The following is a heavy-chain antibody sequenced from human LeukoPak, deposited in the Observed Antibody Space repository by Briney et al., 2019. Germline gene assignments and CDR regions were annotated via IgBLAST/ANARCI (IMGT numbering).Heavy chain of an antibody. CDR3: ARVIQLTYMDV. D-gene: IGHD3-16*01. V-gene: IGHV3-48*03. CDR1: GFTFSSYA. J-gene: IGHJ6*03. CDR2: ISSSGSII. Sequence: HPGGSLRLSCAASGFTFSSYAMSWVRQAPGKGLEWVSYISSSGSIIYYAGSVKGRFTVSRDTPKNSMFLQMNSLKAEDTAFYFCARVIQLTYMDVWGKGTTVTVSS.